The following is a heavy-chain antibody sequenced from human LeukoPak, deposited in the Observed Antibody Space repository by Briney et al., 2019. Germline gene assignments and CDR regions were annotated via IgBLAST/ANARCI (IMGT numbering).Heavy chain of an antibody. CDR1: GFTFSSYS. V-gene: IGHV3-21*01. CDR2: ISSSSSYI. J-gene: IGHJ5*02. CDR3: ARVSGTSGPPTGFDP. D-gene: IGHD2-2*01. Sequence: GGSLRLSCAASGFTFSSYSMNWVRQAPGEGLEWVSSISSSSSYIYYADSVKGRFTISRDNAKNSLYLQMNSLRAEDTAVYYCARVSGTSGPPTGFDPWGQGTLVTVSS.